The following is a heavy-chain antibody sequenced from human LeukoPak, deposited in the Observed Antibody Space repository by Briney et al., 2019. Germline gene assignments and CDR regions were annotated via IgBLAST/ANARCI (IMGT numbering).Heavy chain of an antibody. CDR2: IYPGDSAT. CDR3: ARRGYYESSGSYGY. D-gene: IGHD3-22*01. Sequence: GESLKISWKGSGYNSVGYWIIRVGQMPGKGLEWMGIIYPGDSATRYSPSLQAHVTLSADKSISTASLQWSSLKASDSAMYYCARRGYYESSGSYGYWGQGTVVTV. J-gene: IGHJ4*02. V-gene: IGHV5-51*01. CDR1: GYNSVGYW.